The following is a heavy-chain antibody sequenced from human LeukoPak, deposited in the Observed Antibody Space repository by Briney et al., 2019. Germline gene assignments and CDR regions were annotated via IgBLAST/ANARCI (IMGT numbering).Heavy chain of an antibody. Sequence: SGGSLRLPCAASGFTFSSYAMHWVRQAPGKGLEWVAVISYDGSNKYYADSVKGRCTISKDNSKNTLYLQMNSLRAEDTAVYYCARDYGRAPIAARPGWFDPWGQGTLVTVSS. CDR1: GFTFSSYA. J-gene: IGHJ5*02. D-gene: IGHD6-6*01. CDR2: ISYDGSNK. V-gene: IGHV3-30*01. CDR3: ARDYGRAPIAARPGWFDP.